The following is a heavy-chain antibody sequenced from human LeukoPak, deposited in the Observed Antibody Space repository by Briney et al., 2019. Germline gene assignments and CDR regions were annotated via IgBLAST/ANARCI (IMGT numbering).Heavy chain of an antibody. D-gene: IGHD5-12*01. CDR3: ARSGYDVVFDY. J-gene: IGHJ4*02. V-gene: IGHV3-48*04. CDR2: ISRSRSTI. CDR1: GFTFSNYA. Sequence: GGSLRLSCAASGFTFSNYAMNWVRQAPGKGLEWVSYISRSRSTIYYADSVKGRFTISRDNAKNSLYLQMSSLRAEDTAVYYCARSGYDVVFDYWGQGTLVTVSS.